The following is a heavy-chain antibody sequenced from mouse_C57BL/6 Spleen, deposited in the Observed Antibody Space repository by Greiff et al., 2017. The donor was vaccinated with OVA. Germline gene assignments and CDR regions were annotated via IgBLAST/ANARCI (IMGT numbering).Heavy chain of an antibody. CDR1: GYTFTNYW. CDR2: IYPGGGYT. V-gene: IGHV1-63*01. J-gene: IGHJ2*01. Sequence: VKLVESGAELVRPGTSVKMSCKASGYTFTNYWIGWAKQRPGHGLEWIGDIYPGGGYTNYNEKFKGKATLTADKSSSTAYMQFSSLTSEDSAIYYCARITTVGYFDYWGRGTTLTVSS. D-gene: IGHD1-1*01. CDR3: ARITTVGYFDY.